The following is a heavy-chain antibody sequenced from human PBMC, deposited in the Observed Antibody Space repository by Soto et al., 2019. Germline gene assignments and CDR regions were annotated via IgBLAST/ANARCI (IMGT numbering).Heavy chain of an antibody. V-gene: IGHV3-72*01. Sequence: EVQVVESGGGLVQPGGSLRLSCGTSGFTLSDYYVDWVRQAPGKGLEWVGRSTNKRDGYIINYAASVRGSFTISRDDSKSSVYLQMNSLISDDTAVYYCVREQWYDMDVWGKGTTVTVSS. CDR1: GFTLSDYY. CDR3: VREQWYDMDV. CDR2: STNKRDGYII. J-gene: IGHJ6*04. D-gene: IGHD6-19*01.